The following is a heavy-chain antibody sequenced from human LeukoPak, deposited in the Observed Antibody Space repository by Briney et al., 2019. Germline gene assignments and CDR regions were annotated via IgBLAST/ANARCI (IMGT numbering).Heavy chain of an antibody. J-gene: IGHJ4*01. CDR2: INHSGST. CDR1: VGSFSGYY. D-gene: IGHD3-10*01. V-gene: IGHV4-34*01. CDR3: ARDNLMVRGVTPR. Sequence: SETLSLTCAVNVGSFSGYYWSWIRQTPGKGLEWIGEINHSGSTNYNPSLKSRVTISVDTSSNQFSLKVSSVTAADTAVYYCARDNLMVRGVTPRWGHGALVTVSS.